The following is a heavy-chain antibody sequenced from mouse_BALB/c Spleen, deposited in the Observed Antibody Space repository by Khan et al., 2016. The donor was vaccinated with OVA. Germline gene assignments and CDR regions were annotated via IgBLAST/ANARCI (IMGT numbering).Heavy chain of an antibody. D-gene: IGHD2-2*01. CDR1: GYTFSSYW. CDR3: ARGGYGGFAY. V-gene: IGHV1-9*01. J-gene: IGHJ3*01. CDR2: ILPGSGNT. Sequence: QVQLKQSGAELMKPGASVKISCKATGYTFSSYWIEWVKQRPGHGLEGIGDILPGSGNTNYNEKFRGKATFTADTSSNTAYMQLSSLTSEDSAVYDCARGGYGGFAYWGQGTLVTVSA.